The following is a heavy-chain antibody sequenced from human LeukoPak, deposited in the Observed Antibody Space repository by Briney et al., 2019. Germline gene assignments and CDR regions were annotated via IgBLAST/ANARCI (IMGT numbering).Heavy chain of an antibody. CDR1: GFTFSSYA. Sequence: GGSLRLSXAASGFTFSSYAMSWVRQAPGKGLEWVSAISGSGGSTYYADSVKGRFTISRDNSKNTLYLQMNSLRAEDTAVYYCAKLGVPKTYKQQQRGTYYFDYWGQGTLVTVSS. CDR3: AKLGVPKTYKQQQRGTYYFDY. D-gene: IGHD6-13*01. J-gene: IGHJ4*02. CDR2: ISGSGGST. V-gene: IGHV3-23*01.